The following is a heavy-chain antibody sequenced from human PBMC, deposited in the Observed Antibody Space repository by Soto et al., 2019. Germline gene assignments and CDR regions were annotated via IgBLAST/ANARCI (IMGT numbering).Heavy chain of an antibody. D-gene: IGHD5-18*01. CDR3: ARASWIQLWGYYYYGMDV. CDR2: IIPIFGTA. J-gene: IGHJ6*02. Sequence: KVSCKASGGTFSSYAISWVRQAPGRGLEWMGGIIPIFGTANYAQKFQGRVTITADESTSTAYMELSSLRSEDTAVYYCARASWIQLWGYYYYGMDVWGQGTTVTVSS. V-gene: IGHV1-69*01. CDR1: GGTFSSYA.